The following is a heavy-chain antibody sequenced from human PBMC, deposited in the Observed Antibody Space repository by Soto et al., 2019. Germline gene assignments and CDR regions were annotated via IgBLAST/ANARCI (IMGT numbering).Heavy chain of an antibody. CDR2: ISYDGSKK. CDR1: EFTFNAYP. D-gene: IGHD5-12*01. J-gene: IGHJ4*02. V-gene: IGHV3-30-3*01. CDR3: AREETWLRLFDY. Sequence: QVQLVESGGGVVQPGRSLRLSCAASEFTFNAYPMHWVRQAPGKGLEWVSVISYDGSKKYYADSVKGRFTISRDTSKKTLDLQMASLRPEDTAVYYCAREETWLRLFDYWGLGTLVSVSS.